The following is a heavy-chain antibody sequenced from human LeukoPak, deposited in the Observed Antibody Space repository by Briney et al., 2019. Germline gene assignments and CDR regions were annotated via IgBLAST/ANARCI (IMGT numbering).Heavy chain of an antibody. CDR1: EFSFTSYA. J-gene: IGHJ3*02. D-gene: IGHD2-8*01. CDR3: ARDHYWLEYCINGVCRDTFDI. V-gene: IGHV3-30-3*01. Sequence: PGRSRRLSCVASEFSFTSYAIHWVRQAPGKGLEWGAVISFDGSEQYYADSVRGRFSISRDNSKNTLYLQANSLKTEDTAVYYCARDHYWLEYCINGVCRDTFDIWGQGAMVTVSS. CDR2: ISFDGSEQ.